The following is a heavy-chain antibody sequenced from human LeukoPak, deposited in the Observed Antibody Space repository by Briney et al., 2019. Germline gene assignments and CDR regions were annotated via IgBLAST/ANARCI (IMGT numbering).Heavy chain of an antibody. Sequence: PGRSLRLSCTASGFTSGDYAMSWVRQAPGKGLEWVGFIRSKAYGGTTEYAASVKGRFTISRDDSKSIAYLQMNSLKTEDTAVYYCTRVPGYSYGLDYWGQGTLVTVSS. V-gene: IGHV3-49*04. CDR3: TRVPGYSYGLDY. CDR1: GFTSGDYA. CDR2: IRSKAYGGTT. D-gene: IGHD5-18*01. J-gene: IGHJ4*02.